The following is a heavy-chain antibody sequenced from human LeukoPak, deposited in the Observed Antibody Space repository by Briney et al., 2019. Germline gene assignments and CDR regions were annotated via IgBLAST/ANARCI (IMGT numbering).Heavy chain of an antibody. Sequence: PGRSLRLSCAASGFTFSSYAMHWVRQAPGKGLEWVAVISCDGSNKYYADSVKGRVTIFRDNDKNMLYLQMYSLRAEDTAVYYCARGSAAAGTRAFDYWGQGTLVTVSS. CDR1: GFTFSSYA. D-gene: IGHD6-13*01. CDR2: ISCDGSNK. CDR3: ARGSAAAGTRAFDY. J-gene: IGHJ4*02. V-gene: IGHV3-30*01.